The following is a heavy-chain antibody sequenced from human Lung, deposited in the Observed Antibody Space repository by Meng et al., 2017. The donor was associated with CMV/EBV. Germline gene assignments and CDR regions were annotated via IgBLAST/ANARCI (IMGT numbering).Heavy chain of an antibody. CDR1: GFTFSSYA. Sequence: ELEVWELGGWLVLPGGSLGLSGAVCGFTFSSYALSWVRRAPWKGVEWVSAISGSGGSTYYADSVKGRFTISRDNSKNTLYMQMNSLRDEDTAVYYCAKFTLTYYFDYWGQGTLVTVSS. CDR2: ISGSGGST. J-gene: IGHJ4*02. V-gene: IGHV3-23*01. CDR3: AKFTLTYYFDY.